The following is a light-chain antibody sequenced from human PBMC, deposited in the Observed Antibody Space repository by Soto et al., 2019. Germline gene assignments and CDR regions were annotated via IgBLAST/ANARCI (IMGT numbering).Light chain of an antibody. CDR1: SSDVGNYNY. J-gene: IGLJ3*02. CDR3: SSYAGSKTL. CDR2: EVT. V-gene: IGLV2-8*01. Sequence: QSALTQPPSASGSPGQSVTISCTGTSSDVGNYNYVPCYQHHPGNAPKLMIYEVTKRPAGVPDRFAGSNSGNTASLTVSGLQAEDEADYYCSSYAGSKTLFGGGTKLTVL.